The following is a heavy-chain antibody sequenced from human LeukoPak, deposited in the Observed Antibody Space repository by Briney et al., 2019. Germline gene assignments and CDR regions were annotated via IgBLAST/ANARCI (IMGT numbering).Heavy chain of an antibody. J-gene: IGHJ3*02. CDR1: GYTFTGYY. Sequence: SVKVSCKASGYTFTGYYMHWVRQAPGQGLEWMGGIIPIFGTANYAQKFQGRVTITADESTSTAYMELSSLRSEDTAVYYCARGSGWELRHDAFDIWGQGTMVTVSS. V-gene: IGHV1-69*13. CDR2: IIPIFGTA. CDR3: ARGSGWELRHDAFDI. D-gene: IGHD1-26*01.